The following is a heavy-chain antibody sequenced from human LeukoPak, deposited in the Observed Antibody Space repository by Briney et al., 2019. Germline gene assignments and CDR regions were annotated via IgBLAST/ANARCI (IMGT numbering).Heavy chain of an antibody. CDR2: IGHTGTT. CDR1: DDSITIYY. J-gene: IGHJ6*03. CDR3: ARGRVSSSTWHSTYYYYFYMDV. V-gene: IGHV4-59*01. Sequence: SETLSLTCSVSDDSITIYYWTWIRQPPGKGLEWIGYIGHTGTTNYNPSLNSRVTISRDTSKNHFSLQLSSVTAADTAVYFCARGRVSSSTWHSTYYYYFYMDVWGKGTTVTVSS. D-gene: IGHD4-11*01.